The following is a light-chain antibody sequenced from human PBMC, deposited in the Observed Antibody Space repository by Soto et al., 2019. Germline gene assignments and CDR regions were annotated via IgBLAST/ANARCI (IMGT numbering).Light chain of an antibody. J-gene: IGKJ5*01. CDR3: QQRHMWPIT. CDR1: QSFRGL. Sequence: EVVLTQSPVTLSLSPGERATLSCRASQSFRGLLAWYQQKPGQAPRLLIYDVYNRATGIPPRFSGSGSGTDFTITISSLEPEDSAVYYCQQRHMWPITFGQGTRLEIK. CDR2: DVY. V-gene: IGKV3-11*01.